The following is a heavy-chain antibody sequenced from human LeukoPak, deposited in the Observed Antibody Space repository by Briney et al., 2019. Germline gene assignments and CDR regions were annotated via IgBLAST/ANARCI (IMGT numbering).Heavy chain of an antibody. J-gene: IGHJ6*03. V-gene: IGHV4-34*01. CDR1: AASLSGYY. D-gene: IGHD6-13*01. CDR3: ATSLSGSSPNMDV. CDR2: INHSGST. Sequence: NPSATLSLTCAVYAASLSGYYWSWIRQPPGKGLEWIGEINHSGSTNYNPSLNSRVTISVDTSKNQFSLKLSSVAAADTAVYCCATSLSGSSPNMDVWGEGTTVTVSS.